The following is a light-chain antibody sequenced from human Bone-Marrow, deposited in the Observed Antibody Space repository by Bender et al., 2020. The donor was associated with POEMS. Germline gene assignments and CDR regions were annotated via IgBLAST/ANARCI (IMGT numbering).Light chain of an antibody. Sequence: SALTQPRSVSGSPGQSVTISFTGTNSNVGGYDYVSWYQHHPGKAPKLMIYDVSNRPSGVANRFSGSKSGNTASLTISGRQAEDEADYYGSSYSSGNTRVFGGGTKLTV. CDR1: NSNVGGYDY. V-gene: IGLV2-11*01. CDR3: SSYSSGNTRV. CDR2: DVS. J-gene: IGLJ3*02.